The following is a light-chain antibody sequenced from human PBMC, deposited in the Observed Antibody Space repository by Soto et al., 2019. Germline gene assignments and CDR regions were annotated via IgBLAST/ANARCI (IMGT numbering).Light chain of an antibody. V-gene: IGLV4-69*01. CDR1: SGHSSYA. J-gene: IGLJ1*01. CDR2: LNSDGSH. Sequence: QSVLTQSPSASASLGASVKLTCTLSSGHSSYAIAWHQQQPEKGPRYLMKLNSDGSHSKGDGIPDRFSGSSSGAERYLTLSRLQPEDVATYYCQKCDYLPIFGPGT. CDR3: QKCDYLPI.